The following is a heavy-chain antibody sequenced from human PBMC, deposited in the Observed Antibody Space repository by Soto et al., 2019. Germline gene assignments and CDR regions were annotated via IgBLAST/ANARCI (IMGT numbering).Heavy chain of an antibody. Sequence: ASVKVSCKASGYTFTSYGISWVRQAPGQGLDWMGWISAYNGNTNYAQKLQGRVTMTTDTSTSTAYMELRSLRSDDTAVYYCARVPAAMEEDYYYYYGMDVWGQGTTVTVSS. CDR2: ISAYNGNT. V-gene: IGHV1-18*01. CDR3: ARVPAAMEEDYYYYYGMDV. D-gene: IGHD2-2*01. CDR1: GYTFTSYG. J-gene: IGHJ6*02.